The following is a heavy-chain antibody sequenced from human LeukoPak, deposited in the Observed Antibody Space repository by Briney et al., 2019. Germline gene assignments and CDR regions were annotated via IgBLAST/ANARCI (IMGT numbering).Heavy chain of an antibody. CDR1: GYSISSGYY. J-gene: IGHJ4*02. Sequence: SETLSLTCAVSGYSISSGYYWGWIRQPPGQGLEWIGSIYHSGSTYYNPSLKSRVTISVDTSKNQFSLKLSSVTAADTAVYYCASLYGDYLDYWGQGTLVTVSS. D-gene: IGHD4-17*01. V-gene: IGHV4-38-2*01. CDR2: IYHSGST. CDR3: ASLYGDYLDY.